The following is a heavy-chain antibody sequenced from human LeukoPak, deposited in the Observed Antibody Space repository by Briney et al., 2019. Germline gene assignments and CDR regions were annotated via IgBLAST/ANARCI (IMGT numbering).Heavy chain of an antibody. CDR3: ARGPGGRSGYYPLEDYYYYHYMDV. CDR1: GYTFTSYD. Sequence: ASVKVSCEASGYTFTSYDINWVRQATGQGLEWMGWMNPNSGNTGYAQKFQGRVTMTRNTSISTAYMELRSLRSDDTAVYYCARGPGGRSGYYPLEDYYYYHYMDVWGKGTTVTVSS. J-gene: IGHJ6*03. D-gene: IGHD3-22*01. CDR2: MNPNSGNT. V-gene: IGHV1-8*01.